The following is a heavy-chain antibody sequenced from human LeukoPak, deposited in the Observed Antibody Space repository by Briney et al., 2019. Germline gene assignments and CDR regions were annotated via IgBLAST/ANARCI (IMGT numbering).Heavy chain of an antibody. Sequence: ASVKVSCKASGGTFSSYAISWVRQAPGQGLEWMGGIIPIFGTANYAQKFQGRVTITADESTSTAYMELSSLRSEDTAVYYCARATGDRRTYDAFDIWGQGTMVTVSS. J-gene: IGHJ3*02. CDR3: ARATGDRRTYDAFDI. CDR1: GGTFSSYA. V-gene: IGHV1-69*13. CDR2: IIPIFGTA. D-gene: IGHD7-27*01.